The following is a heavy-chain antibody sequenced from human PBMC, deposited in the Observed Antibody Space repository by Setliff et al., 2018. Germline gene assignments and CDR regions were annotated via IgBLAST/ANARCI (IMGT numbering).Heavy chain of an antibody. D-gene: IGHD3-22*01. Sequence: PGGSLRLSCAASGFTFSDYSMNWVRQAPGKGLQWVSYISSASRTIHYADSVKGRFSISRENAMNSLYLRMNSLRADDTAVYYCARQRYYDTTGKAFDIWGQGTMVTVSS. J-gene: IGHJ3*02. CDR1: GFTFSDYS. CDR2: ISSASRTI. V-gene: IGHV3-48*04. CDR3: ARQRYYDTTGKAFDI.